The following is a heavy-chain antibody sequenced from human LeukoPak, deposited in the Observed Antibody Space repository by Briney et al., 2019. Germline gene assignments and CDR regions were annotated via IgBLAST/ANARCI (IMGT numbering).Heavy chain of an antibody. D-gene: IGHD4-17*01. CDR2: INPTSGGT. Sequence: ASVKVSCKASGYTFTGYYMHWVRQAPGQGLEWMGWINPTSGGTNYAQTFQGRVTMTRDTSISTAYMELSRLKSDDTAVYYCARGPTVTTDYWGQGTLVTVSS. CDR3: ARGPTVTTDY. J-gene: IGHJ4*02. CDR1: GYTFTGYY. V-gene: IGHV1-2*02.